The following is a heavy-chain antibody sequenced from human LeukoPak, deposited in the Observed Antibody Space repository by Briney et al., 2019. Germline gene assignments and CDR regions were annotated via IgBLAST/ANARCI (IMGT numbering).Heavy chain of an antibody. V-gene: IGHV4-59*01. J-gene: IGHJ5*02. Sequence: SETLSLTCTVSVGSISSYYWSWIRQPPGKGLEWIGYIYYSGSTNYNPSLKSRVTISVDTSKNQFSLKLSSVTAADTAVYYCARDRDYGDFNWFDPWGQGTLVTVSS. CDR1: VGSISSYY. CDR2: IYYSGST. CDR3: ARDRDYGDFNWFDP. D-gene: IGHD4-17*01.